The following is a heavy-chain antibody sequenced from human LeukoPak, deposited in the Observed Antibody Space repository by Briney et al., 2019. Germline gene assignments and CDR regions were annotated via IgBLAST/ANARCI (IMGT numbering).Heavy chain of an antibody. V-gene: IGHV3-73*01. J-gene: IGHJ4*02. Sequence: GGSLRLSCAASGFTFSGSAMHWVRQASGKGLEWVGRIRSKPNNYATAYAESVKGRFTISRGDSKNTAYLQMNSLKTEDTAVYYCTRGVVDYWGQGTLVTVSS. CDR1: GFTFSGSA. CDR2: IRSKPNNYAT. D-gene: IGHD3-10*01. CDR3: TRGVVDY.